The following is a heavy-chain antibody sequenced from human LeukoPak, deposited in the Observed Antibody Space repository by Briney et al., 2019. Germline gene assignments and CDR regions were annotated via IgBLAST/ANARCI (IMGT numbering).Heavy chain of an antibody. CDR2: IYTSGST. D-gene: IGHD3-9*01. CDR1: GGSISSYY. Sequence: SETLSLTCTVSGGSISSYYWSWIRQPAGKGLEWIGYIYTSGSTNYNPSLKSRVTISVDTSKNQFSLKLSSVTAADTAVYYCASTDILTGYYQGWGQGTLVTVSS. J-gene: IGHJ4*02. V-gene: IGHV4-4*09. CDR3: ASTDILTGYYQG.